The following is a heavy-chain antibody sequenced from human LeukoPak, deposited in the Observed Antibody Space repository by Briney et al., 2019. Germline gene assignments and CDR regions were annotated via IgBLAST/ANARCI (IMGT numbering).Heavy chain of an antibody. CDR2: IRYDGSNK. J-gene: IGHJ4*02. D-gene: IGHD5-12*01. CDR3: ASSQGRGYSGYDFDS. V-gene: IGHV3-30*02. Sequence: GGSLRLSCAASGFTFSSYDMHWVRQAPGKGLEWVAFIRYDGSNKYYADSVKGRFTISRDNSKNTLYLQMNSLRAEDTAVYYCASSQGRGYSGYDFDSWGQGTLVTVSS. CDR1: GFTFSSYD.